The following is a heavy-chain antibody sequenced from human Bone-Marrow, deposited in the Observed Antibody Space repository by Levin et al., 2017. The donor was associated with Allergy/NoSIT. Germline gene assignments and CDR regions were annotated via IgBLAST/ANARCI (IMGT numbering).Heavy chain of an antibody. J-gene: IGHJ4*02. D-gene: IGHD2-8*01. CDR3: AKGVVVMNSGANAYYFDY. V-gene: IGHV3-23*01. CDR1: GFSINNYG. CDR2: ISGSGAST. Sequence: GGSLRLSCAASGFSINNYGINWVRQAPGKGLEWVSAISGSGASTYYADSVKVRFTISRDTSKDTVILQMNNLTAADTAVYYCAKGVVVMNSGANAYYFDYWGLGTLVAVAS.